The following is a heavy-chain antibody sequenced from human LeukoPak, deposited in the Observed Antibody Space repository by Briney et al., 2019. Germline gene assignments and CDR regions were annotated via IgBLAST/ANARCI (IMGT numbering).Heavy chain of an antibody. CDR1: GLTFSHYL. J-gene: IGHJ3*02. Sequence: GGSRRPSFPASGLTFSHYLMPWVRQAPGKGLVWVSRINSDESNTNSYADSVKGRFIISRDNAKNTLYLQMNSLRAEDTAVYFCGRGGNGIDIWGQGTTVIVSS. V-gene: IGHV3-74*01. CDR3: GRGGNGIDI. CDR2: INSDESNT. D-gene: IGHD2-8*01.